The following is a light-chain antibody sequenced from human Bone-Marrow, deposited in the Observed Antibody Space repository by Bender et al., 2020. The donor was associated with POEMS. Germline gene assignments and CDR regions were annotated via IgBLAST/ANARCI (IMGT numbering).Light chain of an antibody. CDR3: AAWDDSLGGWV. CDR1: HYDIGSYDL. J-gene: IGLJ3*02. CDR2: GYN. Sequence: QSALAQTASVSGSPGQSITISCSGDHYDIGSYDLVSWYQQHPGKAPKLLIYGYNNRPSGVPDRFSGSKSGTSASLAITGLQAEDEGDYYCAAWDDSLGGWVFGGGTKLTVL. V-gene: IGLV2-14*02.